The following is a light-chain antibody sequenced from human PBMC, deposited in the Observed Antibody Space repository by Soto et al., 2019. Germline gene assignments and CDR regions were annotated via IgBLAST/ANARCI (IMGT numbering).Light chain of an antibody. V-gene: IGKV3-11*01. CDR1: PSVGSF. J-gene: IGKJ1*01. CDR3: QHRSSWPQT. CDR2: DAS. Sequence: EIVLPQSPATLSLSPGERAALSCRASPSVGSFLAWYQQKPGQAPRLLIYDASNRANATPARFGRSGSSTDLTGTTTCLELEDFGVYYCQHRSSWPQTFGQGTKV.